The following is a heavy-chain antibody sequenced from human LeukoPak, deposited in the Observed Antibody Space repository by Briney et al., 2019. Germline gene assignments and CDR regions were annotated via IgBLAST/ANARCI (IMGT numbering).Heavy chain of an antibody. V-gene: IGHV4-61*01. D-gene: IGHD4-23*01. CDR2: VYFSGST. Sequence: SETLSLTCTVSGPSVSIGSYYWSWIRQPPGKGLEWIGYVYFSGSTNYQPSLKSRAAISIDIPRNQFSLKLSSVTAADTAVYYCARVDGGNSDYYFGFWGQGVLVTVSS. CDR3: ARVDGGNSDYYFGF. J-gene: IGHJ4*02. CDR1: GPSVSIGSYY.